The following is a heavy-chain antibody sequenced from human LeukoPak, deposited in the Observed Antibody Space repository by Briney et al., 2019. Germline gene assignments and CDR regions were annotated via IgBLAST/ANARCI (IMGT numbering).Heavy chain of an antibody. CDR2: IYYSGST. CDR1: GGSFSGYY. D-gene: IGHD2-15*01. J-gene: IGHJ5*02. CDR3: ARTYCSGGSCPVNWFDP. V-gene: IGHV4-34*01. Sequence: SETLSLTCAVYGGSFSGYYWSWIRQPPGKGLEWIGDIYYSGSTYYNPSLKSRVTMSVVTSKNQFSLKLSSVTAADTAVYYCARTYCSGGSCPVNWFDPWGQGTLVTVSS.